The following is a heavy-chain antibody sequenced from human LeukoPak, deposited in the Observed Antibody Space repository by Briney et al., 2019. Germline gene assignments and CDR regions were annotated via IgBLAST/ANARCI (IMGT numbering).Heavy chain of an antibody. Sequence: GGSLRLSCAASGFISSIYWMSWVRQAPGKGLEWVANVKQDGSERYYGDSVKGRFTISRDNAKNSLYLQMSSLRAEDTAIYYCARDVPLMGASKTRYFDYWGQGTLVTVSS. CDR2: VKQDGSER. D-gene: IGHD1-26*01. CDR3: ARDVPLMGASKTRYFDY. J-gene: IGHJ4*02. V-gene: IGHV3-7*01. CDR1: GFISSIYW.